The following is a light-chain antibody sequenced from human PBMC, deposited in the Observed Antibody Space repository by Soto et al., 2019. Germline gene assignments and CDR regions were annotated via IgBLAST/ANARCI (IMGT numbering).Light chain of an antibody. V-gene: IGKV1-33*01. J-gene: IGKJ5*01. CDR1: QDISSS. CDR2: DAS. Sequence: DIQVTQSPSSLSASVGDRVTITCQASQDISSSLNWYQQKQGKAPKIXIYDASNLETGVPSRFSGSGSGTDFTFTISSLQPEDIATYYCQQYHNLTITFGQGTRLEIK. CDR3: QQYHNLTIT.